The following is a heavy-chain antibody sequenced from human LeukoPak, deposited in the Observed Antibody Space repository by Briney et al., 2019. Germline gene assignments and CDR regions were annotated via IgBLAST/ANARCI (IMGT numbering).Heavy chain of an antibody. Sequence: GASLRLSCAASGFTLDDYAMHWVRQAPGKGLEWVSLISWDGGSTYYADSVKGRFTISRDNSKNSLYLQMNSLRAEDTALYYCAKGGPFTEYCSSWYGYYYYYMDVWGKGTTVTVSS. CDR2: ISWDGGST. CDR3: AKGGPFTEYCSSWYGYYYYYMDV. D-gene: IGHD6-13*01. CDR1: GFTLDDYA. J-gene: IGHJ6*03. V-gene: IGHV3-43D*03.